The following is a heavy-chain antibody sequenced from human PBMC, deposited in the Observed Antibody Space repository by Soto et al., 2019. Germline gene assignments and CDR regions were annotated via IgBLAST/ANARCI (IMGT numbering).Heavy chain of an antibody. CDR2: ISYDGSTK. CDR1: GFTFSNYG. Sequence: VQLVESGGGVVQPGRSLRLSCAASGFTFSNYGMHWVRQAPGKGLEWVALISYDGSTKYYADSVKGRFTISSDNSKNSVYLQMNILRPEDTAMYYCATLPDIVVVSTAGGYCGQGNVVSVSS. D-gene: IGHD2-15*01. V-gene: IGHV3-30*03. CDR3: ATLPDIVVVSTAGGY. J-gene: IGHJ4*02.